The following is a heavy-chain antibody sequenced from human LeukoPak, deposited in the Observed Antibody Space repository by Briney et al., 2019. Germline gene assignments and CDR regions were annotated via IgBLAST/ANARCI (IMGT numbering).Heavy chain of an antibody. J-gene: IGHJ4*02. V-gene: IGHV1-46*01. CDR1: DYTFTSSY. CDR3: VRDVASTAGSLDY. Sequence: ASVKVSCKASDYTFTSSYIHWVRQAPGQGLEWLGRINPSGDSTTYAQKFQGRVTMARDTSTSTVYMELRSLRSDDTAVYYCVRDVASTAGSLDYWGQGTLVTVSS. CDR2: INPSGDST. D-gene: IGHD1-1*01.